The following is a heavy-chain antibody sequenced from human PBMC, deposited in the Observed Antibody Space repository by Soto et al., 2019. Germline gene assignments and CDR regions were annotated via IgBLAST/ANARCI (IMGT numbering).Heavy chain of an antibody. CDR2: SNAGNGNT. Sequence: QVQLVQSGAEVKKPGASVKVSCKASGYTFTSYAMHWVRQAPGQRLEWMGWSNAGNGNTKYSQKFQGRVTITRDTSASTAYMELSSLRSEDTAVYYCAGEGPYCGGDCYSAPFGYWGQGTLVTVSS. CDR3: AGEGPYCGGDCYSAPFGY. CDR1: GYTFTSYA. D-gene: IGHD2-21*01. J-gene: IGHJ4*02. V-gene: IGHV1-3*01.